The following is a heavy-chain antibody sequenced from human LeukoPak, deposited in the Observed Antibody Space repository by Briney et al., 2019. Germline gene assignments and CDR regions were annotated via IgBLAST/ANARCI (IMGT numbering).Heavy chain of an antibody. J-gene: IGHJ4*02. V-gene: IGHV3-30*02. CDR2: IRNDETEI. CDR3: AKGGGRYRFDF. D-gene: IGHD3-16*02. Sequence: GSLRLSCTAPGFPFNAYNIHWIRQSPGRGLEWVSFIRNDETEIHYADFAKGRFTIPRDRSKNSVYLQMNSLRPDDTALYYCAKGGGRYRFDFWGQGTMVTVSS. CDR1: GFPFNAYN.